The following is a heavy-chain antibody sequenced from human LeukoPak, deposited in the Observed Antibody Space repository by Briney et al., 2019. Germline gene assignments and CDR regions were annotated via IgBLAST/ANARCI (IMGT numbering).Heavy chain of an antibody. J-gene: IGHJ4*02. CDR2: ISGSVDST. D-gene: IGHD3-3*01. CDR3: AKDPHVLRFLEWLSAFDY. CDR1: GFTFSNYA. V-gene: IGHV3-23*01. Sequence: AGSLRLSCAASGFTFSNYAMSWVRQAPGKGLEWVSAISGSVDSTYYADSVKGRFTISREKSKNTLYLQMNSLRAEDTAVYYCAKDPHVLRFLEWLSAFDYWGQGTLVTVSS.